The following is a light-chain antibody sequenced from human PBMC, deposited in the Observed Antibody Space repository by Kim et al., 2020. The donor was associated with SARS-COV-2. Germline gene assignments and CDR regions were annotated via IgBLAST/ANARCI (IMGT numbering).Light chain of an antibody. J-gene: IGKJ1*01. Sequence: EVVLTQSPGTLSLSPGERATLSCRASQSVTNYYLGWYQQKPGQAPRLLIYGASTRATGIPDRFSGSGSGTDFTLTISRLGPEDFAVYYCQHYGSSLWTFGQGTKVEIK. CDR2: GAS. CDR1: QSVTNYY. V-gene: IGKV3-20*01. CDR3: QHYGSSLWT.